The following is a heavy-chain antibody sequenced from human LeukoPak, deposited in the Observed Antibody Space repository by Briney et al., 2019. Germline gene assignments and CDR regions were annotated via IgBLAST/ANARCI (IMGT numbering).Heavy chain of an antibody. D-gene: IGHD3-22*01. CDR3: ARDRGYYDSSGYYYDLFDY. J-gene: IGHJ4*02. CDR1: GFTFSSYS. CDR2: ISSSSSYI. Sequence: GGSLRLSCAASGFTFSSYSMNWVRQAPGKGLEWVSSISSSSSYIYYADSVKGRFTISRDNAKNSLYLQMNSLRAEDTAVYYCARDRGYYDSSGYYYDLFDYWGQGTLVTVSS. V-gene: IGHV3-21*01.